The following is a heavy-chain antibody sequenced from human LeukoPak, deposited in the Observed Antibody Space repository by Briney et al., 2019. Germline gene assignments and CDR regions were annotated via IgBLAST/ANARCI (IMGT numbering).Heavy chain of an antibody. CDR1: GFTFSSYS. CDR2: ISSSSSYI. D-gene: IGHD2-21*02. Sequence: KPGGSLGLSCAASGFTFSSYSMNWVRQAPGKGLEWVSSISSSSSYIYYADSVKGRFTISRDNAKNSLYLQMNSLRAEDTAVYYCAKWEKIVVVTAMDSWGQGTLVTVSS. J-gene: IGHJ4*02. CDR3: AKWEKIVVVTAMDS. V-gene: IGHV3-21*04.